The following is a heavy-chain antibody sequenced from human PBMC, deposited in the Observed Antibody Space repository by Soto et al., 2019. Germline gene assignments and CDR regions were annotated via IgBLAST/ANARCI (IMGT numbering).Heavy chain of an antibody. V-gene: IGHV3-66*04. CDR2: VYSGGST. CDR3: AGHSHKDY. J-gene: IGHJ4*02. CDR1: GFTVSSNY. Sequence: EVQLVESGGGLVQPGGSLRLSCAASGFTVSSNYVSWVRQAPGKGLEWVSVVYSGGSTYYADSVKGRFTSSRDNSKNTLYLQMNSLRAEDTAVYYCAGHSHKDYWGQGTQVTVSS.